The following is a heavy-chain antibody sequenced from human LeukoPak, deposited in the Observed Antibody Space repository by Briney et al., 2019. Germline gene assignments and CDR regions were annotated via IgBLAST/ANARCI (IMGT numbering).Heavy chain of an antibody. D-gene: IGHD3-10*01. Sequence: PGGSLRLSCAASGFTFDGYAMHWVRQAPGKGLEWVSGISWNSGSIGYADSVKGRFTISRDNAKDSLYLQMNSLRAEDTAVYYCVRGLSGSYSYWGQGTLVTVSS. V-gene: IGHV3-9*01. CDR3: VRGLSGSYSY. J-gene: IGHJ4*02. CDR2: ISWNSGSI. CDR1: GFTFDGYA.